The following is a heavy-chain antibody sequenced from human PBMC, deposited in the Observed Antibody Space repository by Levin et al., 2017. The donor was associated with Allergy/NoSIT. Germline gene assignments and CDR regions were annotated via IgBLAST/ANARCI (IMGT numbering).Heavy chain of an antibody. V-gene: IGHV4-30-4*01. Sequence: SQTLSLTCSVSGTSVSSGDDYWTWIRQPPGKGLEWIGNIYHSGTYYSPSLKSRLTMSMDMSKNQFSLKLTSVSAADTAVYYCARTLRNWGQGALVTVS. CDR1: GTSVSSGDDY. J-gene: IGHJ4*02. CDR2: IYHSGT. CDR3: ARTLRN.